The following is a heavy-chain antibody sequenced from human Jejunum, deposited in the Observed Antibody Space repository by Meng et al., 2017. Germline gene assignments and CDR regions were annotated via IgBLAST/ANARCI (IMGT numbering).Heavy chain of an antibody. D-gene: IGHD2-8*01. J-gene: IGHJ1*01. CDR1: GDSISSSYW. V-gene: IGHV4-4*02. CDR3: ARDFEALNGV. CDR2: IYHSGTT. Sequence: VQLNESGPGLVKPWGTLSLTCAVSGDSISSSYWWSWVRQSPGKGLEWIGEIYHSGTTNYNPSLKSRVTLSVDKSKNQFSLNLSSVTAADTAVYFCARDFEALNGVWGQGTLVTVSS.